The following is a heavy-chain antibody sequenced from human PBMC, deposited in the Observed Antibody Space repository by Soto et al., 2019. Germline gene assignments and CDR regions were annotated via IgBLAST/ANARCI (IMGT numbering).Heavy chain of an antibody. CDR2: MNPNSGNT. D-gene: IGHD1-26*01. Sequence: QVQLVQSGAEVKKPGAPVKVSCKASGYTFTSYDINWVRQATGQGLEWMGWMNPNSGNTGYAQKFQGRVTMTRNTSISTAYMELSSLRSDDKAVYYCARHKDASSGSYYVYYYYGMDVLGQGTTVTVAS. CDR1: GYTFTSYD. J-gene: IGHJ6*02. V-gene: IGHV1-8*01. CDR3: ARHKDASSGSYYVYYYYGMDV.